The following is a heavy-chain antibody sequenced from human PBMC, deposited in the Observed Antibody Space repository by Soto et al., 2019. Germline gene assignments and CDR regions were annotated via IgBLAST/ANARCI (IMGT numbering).Heavy chain of an antibody. V-gene: IGHV3-53*01. Sequence: GGSLRLSCAASGFTVSSNYMSWVRQAPGKGLEWVSVIYSGGSTYYADSVKGRFTISRDNSKNTLYLQMNSLRAEDTAVYYCARGRGVTIFGVVIPYYYGMDVWGQGTTVTV. J-gene: IGHJ6*02. CDR3: ARGRGVTIFGVVIPYYYGMDV. CDR1: GFTVSSNY. D-gene: IGHD3-3*01. CDR2: IYSGGST.